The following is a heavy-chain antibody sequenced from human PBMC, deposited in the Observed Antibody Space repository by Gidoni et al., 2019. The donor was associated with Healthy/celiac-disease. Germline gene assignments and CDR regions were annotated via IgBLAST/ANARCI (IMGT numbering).Heavy chain of an antibody. CDR2: IRSKAYGGTT. CDR1: GFTFGDYA. CDR3: TRDVVDDILTGWGWFDP. V-gene: IGHV3-49*03. Sequence: EVQLVESGGGLVQPGRSLRLSCTASGFTFGDYAMSWFRQAPGKGLGWVGFIRSKAYGGTTEYAASVKGRFTISRDDSKSIAYLQMNSLKTEDTAVYYCTRDVVDDILTGWGWFDPWGQGTLVTVSS. J-gene: IGHJ5*02. D-gene: IGHD3-9*01.